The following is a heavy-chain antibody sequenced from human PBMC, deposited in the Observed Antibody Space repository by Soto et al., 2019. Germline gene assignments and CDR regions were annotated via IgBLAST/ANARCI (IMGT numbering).Heavy chain of an antibody. V-gene: IGHV3-30-3*01. D-gene: IGHD5-12*01. CDR1: GFTFSSYA. J-gene: IGHJ4*02. CDR2: ISYDGSNK. Sequence: QVQLVESGGGVVQPGRSLRLSCAASGFTFSSYAMHWVRQAPGKGLEWVAVISYDGSNKYYADSGKGRFTISRDNSKNTLYLQMNSLRAEDTAVYYCAREEDIVATSNFDYWGQGTLVTVSS. CDR3: AREEDIVATSNFDY.